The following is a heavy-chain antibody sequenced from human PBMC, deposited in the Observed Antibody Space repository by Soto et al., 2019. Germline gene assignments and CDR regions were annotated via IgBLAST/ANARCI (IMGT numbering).Heavy chain of an antibody. J-gene: IGHJ5*02. CDR1: GFTFSNAW. CDR2: IRSKTDGGTT. V-gene: IGHV3-15*01. D-gene: IGHD3-16*01. Sequence: EVQLVESGGGLVKPGGSLRLSCAASGFTFSNAWMNWVRQAPGKGLEWVGRIRSKTDGGTTDYAAPVKGRFTISRDDSKNTLYLQMNRLKIEDTAVYYCTTTGGAPAWFDPWGQGTLVTVSS. CDR3: TTTGGAPAWFDP.